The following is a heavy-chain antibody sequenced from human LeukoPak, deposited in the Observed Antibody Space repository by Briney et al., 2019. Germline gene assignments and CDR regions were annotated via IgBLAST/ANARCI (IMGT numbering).Heavy chain of an antibody. V-gene: IGHV4-38-2*02. Sequence: AETLSLTCTVSCHSITSGYDWGWIRQPPGKGLDWICSISHSGQTYYNPSLRSRDTISLDTSKNQFSLMLTSVTAGDAAVYYCARDSGGTAVAYYYYYYMDVWGKGTTVTISS. CDR2: ISHSGQT. J-gene: IGHJ6*03. CDR1: CHSITSGYD. D-gene: IGHD2-15*01. CDR3: ARDSGGTAVAYYYYYYMDV.